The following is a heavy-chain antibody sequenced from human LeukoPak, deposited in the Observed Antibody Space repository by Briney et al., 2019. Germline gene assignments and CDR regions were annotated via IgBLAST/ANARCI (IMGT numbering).Heavy chain of an antibody. Sequence: PGGSLRLSCAASGFTFSSYSMNWVRQAPGRGLEWVSSISSSSSYIYYADSVKGRFTISRDNAKNSLYLQMNSLRAEDTAVYYCARDSNSSGWYWILEYGMDVWGQGTTVTVSS. CDR2: ISSSSSYI. D-gene: IGHD6-19*01. V-gene: IGHV3-21*01. CDR3: ARDSNSSGWYWILEYGMDV. CDR1: GFTFSSYS. J-gene: IGHJ6*02.